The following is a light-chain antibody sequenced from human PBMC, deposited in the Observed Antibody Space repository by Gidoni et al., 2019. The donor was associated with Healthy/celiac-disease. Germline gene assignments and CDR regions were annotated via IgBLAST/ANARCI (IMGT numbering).Light chain of an antibody. J-gene: IGKJ1*01. V-gene: IGKV1-39*01. CDR1: QSISSY. CDR3: QQSYSTPQT. Sequence: DIQMTQSPSSLSASVGDRVTITCRASQSISSYLNWYQQKPGKAPKLLIYAASSLQSGVPSRFSGSGSGTDFPLTISRLQPEVFASYYCQQSYSTPQTFGQGTKVEIK. CDR2: AAS.